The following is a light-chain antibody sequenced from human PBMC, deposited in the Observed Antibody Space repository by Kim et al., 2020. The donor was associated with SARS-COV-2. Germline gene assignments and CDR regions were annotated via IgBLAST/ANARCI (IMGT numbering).Light chain of an antibody. CDR3: QQYHSWPPMT. Sequence: EVVMTQSPATLSVSPGESATLSCRASQSVSTHLAWYRQQPGQAPRLLIYGASTRATGVSTRFSGGGSGTEFTFTISSLESEDFAVYYCQQYHSWPPMTFGQGTRMEIK. CDR1: QSVSTH. CDR2: GAS. V-gene: IGKV3-15*01. J-gene: IGKJ5*01.